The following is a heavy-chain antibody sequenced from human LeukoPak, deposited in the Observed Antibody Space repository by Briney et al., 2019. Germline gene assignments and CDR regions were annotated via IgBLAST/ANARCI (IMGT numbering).Heavy chain of an antibody. D-gene: IGHD6-19*01. CDR3: ARGSSLAAVARGFDY. CDR2: IYSGGSV. V-gene: IGHV3-66*02. CDR1: GFTVSNNY. Sequence: GGSLRLSCAASGFTVSNNYMGWVRQAPGKGLDGVSVIYSGGSVYYAESVKGRFTISRDSSKNTLHLQMNSLTAEDTAVYYCARGSSLAAVARGFDYWGQGTLVTVSS. J-gene: IGHJ4*02.